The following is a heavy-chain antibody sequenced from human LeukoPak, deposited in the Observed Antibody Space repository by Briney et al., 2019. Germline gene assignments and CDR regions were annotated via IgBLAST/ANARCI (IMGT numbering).Heavy chain of an antibody. CDR2: INPNSGGT. J-gene: IGHJ3*02. D-gene: IGHD3-22*01. CDR1: GYTFTGYY. CDR3: ARDHNVPKYHYDSTRHDAFDI. Sequence: ASVKVSCQSSGYTFTGYYMHWVRQAPGQGLEGMGWINPNSGGTNYAQKFQGRVTMTRDTSISTAYMELSRLRSDDTAVYYCARDHNVPKYHYDSTRHDAFDIWGQGTMVTVSS. V-gene: IGHV1-2*02.